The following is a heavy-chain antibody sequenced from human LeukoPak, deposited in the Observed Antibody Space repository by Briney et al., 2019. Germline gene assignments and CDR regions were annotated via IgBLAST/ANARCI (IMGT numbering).Heavy chain of an antibody. CDR3: ASGNTDYSNYGD. D-gene: IGHD4-11*01. CDR1: GYTFTSYA. V-gene: IGHV1-3*01. Sequence: ASVKVSCKASGYTFTSYAMHWVRQAPGQRLEWMGWINAGNGNTKYSQKFQGRVTMTRDTSTSTVYMELSSLRSEDTAVYYCASGNTDYSNYGDWGQGTLVTVSS. J-gene: IGHJ4*02. CDR2: INAGNGNT.